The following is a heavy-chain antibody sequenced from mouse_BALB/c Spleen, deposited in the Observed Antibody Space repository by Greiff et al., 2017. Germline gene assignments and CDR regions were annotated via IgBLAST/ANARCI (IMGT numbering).Heavy chain of an antibody. J-gene: IGHJ1*01. Sequence: VQGVESGPGLVAPSQSLSITCTVSGFSLSRYSVHWVRQPPGKGLEWLGMIWGGGSTDYNSALKSRLSISKDNSKSQVFLKMNSLQTDDTAMYYCARNWGEYGNYYWYFDVWGAGTTVTVSS. CDR1: GFSLSRYS. CDR2: IWGGGST. D-gene: IGHD2-10*02. V-gene: IGHV2-6-4*01. CDR3: ARNWGEYGNYYWYFDV.